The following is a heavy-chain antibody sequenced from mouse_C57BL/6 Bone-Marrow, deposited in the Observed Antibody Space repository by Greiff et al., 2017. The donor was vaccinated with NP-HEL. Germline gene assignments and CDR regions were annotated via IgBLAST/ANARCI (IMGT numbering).Heavy chain of an antibody. D-gene: IGHD2-4*01. CDR3: ARENDYDGDWFAY. Sequence: QVQLQQSGPGLVQPSQSLSITCTVSGFSLTSYGVHWVRQSPGKGLEWLGVIWSGGSTDYNAAFISRLSISKDNSKSQVFFKMNSLQADDTAIYYCARENDYDGDWFAYWGQGTLVTVSA. J-gene: IGHJ3*01. V-gene: IGHV2-2*01. CDR2: IWSGGST. CDR1: GFSLTSYG.